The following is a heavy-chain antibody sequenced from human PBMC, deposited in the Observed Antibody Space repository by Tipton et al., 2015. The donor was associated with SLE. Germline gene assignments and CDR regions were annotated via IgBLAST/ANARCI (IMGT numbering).Heavy chain of an antibody. D-gene: IGHD5-12*01. CDR3: ARVGWLAEDY. Sequence: TLSLTCAVYGGSFSGYYWSWIRQPPGKGLEWIGEINHSGSTNYNPSLESRVTISVDTSKNQFSLKLSSVTAADTAVYYCARVGWLAEDYWGQGTLVTVSS. J-gene: IGHJ4*02. V-gene: IGHV4-34*01. CDR1: GGSFSGYY. CDR2: INHSGST.